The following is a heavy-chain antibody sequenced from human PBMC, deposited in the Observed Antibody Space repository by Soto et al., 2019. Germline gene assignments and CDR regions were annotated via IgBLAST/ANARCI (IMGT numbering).Heavy chain of an antibody. CDR3: AKGLRFLEWITPSDW. CDR1: GFTFSSYA. CDR2: ISGSGGST. J-gene: IGHJ4*02. D-gene: IGHD3-3*01. Sequence: EVQLLESGGGLVQPGGSLRLSCAASGFTFSSYAMSWVRQAPGKGLEWVSAISGSGGSTYYADSVKGRFNISRDNSKNTLYLQMNSLRAEDTAVYYCAKGLRFLEWITPSDWWGQGTLVTVSS. V-gene: IGHV3-23*01.